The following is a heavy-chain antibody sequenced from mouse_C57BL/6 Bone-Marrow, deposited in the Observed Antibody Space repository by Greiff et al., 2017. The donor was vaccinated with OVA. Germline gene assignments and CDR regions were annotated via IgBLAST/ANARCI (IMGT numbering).Heavy chain of an antibody. Sequence: EVKVEESGGGLVQPKGSLKLSCAASGFSFNTYAMNWVRQAPGKGLEWVARIRSKSNNYATYYADSVKDRFTISRDDSESMLYLQMNNLKTEDTAMYYCSRGTWFAYWGQGTLVTVSA. CDR2: IRSKSNNYAT. J-gene: IGHJ3*01. CDR1: GFSFNTYA. CDR3: SRGTWFAY. V-gene: IGHV10-1*01.